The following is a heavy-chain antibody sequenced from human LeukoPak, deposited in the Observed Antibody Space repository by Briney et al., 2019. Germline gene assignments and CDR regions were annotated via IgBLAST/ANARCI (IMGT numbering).Heavy chain of an antibody. J-gene: IGHJ6*03. V-gene: IGHV3-64*01. D-gene: IGHD2-15*01. Sequence: PGGSLRLSCAASGFTFSSYAMHWVRQAPGKGLEYVSAISSNGGSTYYANSVKGRFTISRDNSKNTLYLQMGSLRAEDMAVYYCARVSARRLLRMDYYYYYMDVWGKGTTVTVSS. CDR2: ISSNGGST. CDR3: ARVSARRLLRMDYYYYYMDV. CDR1: GFTFSSYA.